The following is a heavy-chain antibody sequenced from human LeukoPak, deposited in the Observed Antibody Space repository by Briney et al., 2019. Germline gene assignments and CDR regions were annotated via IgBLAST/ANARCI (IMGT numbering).Heavy chain of an antibody. CDR1: GFTVSSNY. CDR3: VRAETNPFDY. Sequence: PGGSLRLSCAASGFTVSSNYMGWVRQAPGEGVEWVSIIYSGGSTYYADSVKGRFTISRHNSKNTLYLQMNSLRAEDTAVYHCVRAETNPFDYWGQGTLVTVSS. V-gene: IGHV3-53*04. CDR2: IYSGGST. D-gene: IGHD1-7*01. J-gene: IGHJ4*02.